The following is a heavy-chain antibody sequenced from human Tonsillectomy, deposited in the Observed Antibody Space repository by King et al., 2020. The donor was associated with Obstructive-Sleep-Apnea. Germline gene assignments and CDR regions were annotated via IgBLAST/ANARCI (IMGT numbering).Heavy chain of an antibody. CDR2: IIWESVNI. CDR1: AFIFDDNV. Sequence: VQLVESGGRLVQPGRSLRLSCAASAFIFDDNVIHWGRQAPGKCLEWGSGIIWESVNIGCAGCVKGRLTISRENAKNSLYLQMNSLRAEDTAMYYCVKSVSGFFDYWGQGTLVSVSS. CDR3: VKSVSGFFDY. J-gene: IGHJ4*02. V-gene: IGHV3-9*01. D-gene: IGHD5/OR15-5a*01.